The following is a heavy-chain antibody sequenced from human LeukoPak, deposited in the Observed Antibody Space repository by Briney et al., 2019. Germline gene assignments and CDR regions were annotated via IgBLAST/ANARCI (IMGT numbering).Heavy chain of an antibody. J-gene: IGHJ2*01. V-gene: IGHV4-59*01. CDR3: ARRLTGDAYWYFDL. CDR2: IYYSGST. D-gene: IGHD7-27*01. Sequence: SETLSLTCTVSGGSISSYYWSWIRQPPGKGLEWIGYIYYSGSTNYNPSLKSRVTISVDTSKNQFSLKLSSVTAADTAVYYCARRLTGDAYWYFDLWGRGTLVTVSS. CDR1: GGSISSYY.